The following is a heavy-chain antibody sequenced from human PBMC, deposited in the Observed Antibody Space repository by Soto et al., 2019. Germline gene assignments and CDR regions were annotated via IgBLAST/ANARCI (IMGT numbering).Heavy chain of an antibody. J-gene: IGHJ3*02. CDR3: AKDKVDHNSVWDPFDI. Sequence: EEQLLESGGGLVQPGGSLRLSCAASGFTFSDYAMSWVRQAPGKGLEWVSGLGGSNSDTHYAASVEGRFTVSRDNSRCTLFLQMNSLRVEDTAVYYCAKDKVDHNSVWDPFDIWGQGTMVTVSA. V-gene: IGHV3-23*01. CDR1: GFTFSDYA. CDR2: LGGSNSDT. D-gene: IGHD2-15*01.